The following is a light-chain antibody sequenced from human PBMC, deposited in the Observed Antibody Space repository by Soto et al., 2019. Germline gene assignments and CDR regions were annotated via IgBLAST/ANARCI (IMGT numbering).Light chain of an antibody. CDR2: GAS. J-gene: IGKJ2*01. CDR1: QSVSSN. V-gene: IGKV3-15*01. CDR3: QQYNNWQYT. Sequence: EIVLTQSPGTLSLSPGERATLSCRASQSVSSNLAWYQQKPGQAPRLLIYGASTRATGIPARFSGSGSGTEFTLTISSLQSEDFAVYYCQQYNNWQYTFGQGTKLEIK.